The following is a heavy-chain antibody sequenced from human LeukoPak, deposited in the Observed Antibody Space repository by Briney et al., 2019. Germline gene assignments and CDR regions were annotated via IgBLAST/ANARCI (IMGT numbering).Heavy chain of an antibody. Sequence: ATVKVSCKTSGYTFTNYLIHWVRQAPGQGLEWMGGIIPIFGTANYAQKFQGRVTMTEDTSTDTAYMELSSLRSEDTAVYYCATERPISNFHAWGQGTLVTVSS. CDR1: GYTFTNYL. V-gene: IGHV1-69*06. J-gene: IGHJ4*02. D-gene: IGHD2-2*01. CDR3: ATERPISNFHA. CDR2: IIPIFGTA.